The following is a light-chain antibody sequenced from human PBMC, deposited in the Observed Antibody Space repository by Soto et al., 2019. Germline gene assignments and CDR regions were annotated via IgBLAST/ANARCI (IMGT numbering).Light chain of an antibody. J-gene: IGKJ4*01. CDR3: HQSYSTPLVT. Sequence: DIQMTQSPSSLSASVGDRVTITCRASQSISSYLNWYQQKPGKAPKLLIYAASSLQSGVPSRFSGSGSGTDFTLTISSLQPEDFATYYCHQSYSTPLVTFGGGTKVEIK. CDR2: AAS. V-gene: IGKV1-39*01. CDR1: QSISSY.